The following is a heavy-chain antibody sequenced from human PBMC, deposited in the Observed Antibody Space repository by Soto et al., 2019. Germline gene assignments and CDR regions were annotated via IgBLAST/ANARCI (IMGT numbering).Heavy chain of an antibody. Sequence: TLSFTCSSSGASVTSHKPTWLQQSPEKRLERVGYMHYTGFSHYNHSLKSRLTITVDTSNNEFTIQLTSVTVADTAVYYCATSYGNTWYTCWGQGTQVTVSS. CDR3: ATSYGNTWYTC. CDR2: MHYTGFS. CDR1: GASVTSHK. J-gene: IGHJ4*02. D-gene: IGHD1-1*01. V-gene: IGHV4-59*02.